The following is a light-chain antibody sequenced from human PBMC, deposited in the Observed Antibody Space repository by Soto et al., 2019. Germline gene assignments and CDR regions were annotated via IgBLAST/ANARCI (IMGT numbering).Light chain of an antibody. J-gene: IGKJ1*01. CDR3: QQYSSYWLT. CDR1: HNISSW. CDR2: KAS. V-gene: IGKV1-5*03. Sequence: DIQMTQSPSTLSTSVGDRVTITCRASHNISSWLSWYQQKPGKAPKLLIYKASSLDSGVPSRFSGSGSGTEFTLTSSSLQPDYFATYFCQQYSSYWLTFGQGTKVEIK.